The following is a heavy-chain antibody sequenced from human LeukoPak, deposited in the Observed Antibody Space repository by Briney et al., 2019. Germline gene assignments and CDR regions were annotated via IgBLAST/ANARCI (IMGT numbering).Heavy chain of an antibody. J-gene: IGHJ4*02. CDR2: INPNSGGT. CDR1: GYTFTGYY. D-gene: IGHD3-22*01. CDR3: ARAIRGSGYSLLFDY. Sequence: ASVKVSCKASGYTFTGYYMHWVRQAPGQGLEWMGRINPNSGGTNYAQKFQGRVTMTRDTSISTAYMELSRLRSDATAVYYCARAIRGSGYSLLFDYWGQGTLVTVSS. V-gene: IGHV1-2*06.